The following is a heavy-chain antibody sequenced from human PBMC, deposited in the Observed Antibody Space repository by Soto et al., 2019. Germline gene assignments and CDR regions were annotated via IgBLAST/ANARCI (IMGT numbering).Heavy chain of an antibody. Sequence: QVQLVESGGGVVQPGRSLRLSCAASGFTFSSYGMHWVRQAPGKGLEWVAGISYDGSYKYYADSVKGRFTISRDNSKNTLYLQMNSLRAEDTAVYYCAKWNGGFDYWAREPWSPSPQ. D-gene: IGHD3-16*01. CDR3: AKWNGGFDY. CDR1: GFTFSSYG. V-gene: IGHV3-30*18. J-gene: IGHJ4*02. CDR2: ISYDGSYK.